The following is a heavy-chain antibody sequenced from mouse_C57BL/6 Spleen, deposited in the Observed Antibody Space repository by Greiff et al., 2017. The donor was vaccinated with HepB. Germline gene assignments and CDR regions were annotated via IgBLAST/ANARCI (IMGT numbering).Heavy chain of an antibody. J-gene: IGHJ4*01. CDR3: AREYYYGSSRYAMDY. Sequence: VQLQQSGAELVRPGASVKLSCKASGYTFTDYYINWVKQRPGQGLEWIARIYPGSGNTYYNEKFKGKATLTAEKSSSTAYMQLSSLTSEDSAVYFCAREYYYGSSRYAMDYWGQGTSVTVSS. V-gene: IGHV1-76*01. CDR2: IYPGSGNT. CDR1: GYTFTDYY. D-gene: IGHD1-1*01.